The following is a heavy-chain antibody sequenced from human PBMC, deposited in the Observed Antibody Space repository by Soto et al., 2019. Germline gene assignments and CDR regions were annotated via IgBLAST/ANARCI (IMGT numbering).Heavy chain of an antibody. Sequence: PSETLSLSCAVHGGSFSGYYWNWIRQHPGKRLEWIPETNHSGSIKYNPSLKSRVAISGDTSNKQFGLKLSSVTAADTAVYYCARGGITMVHWGQGTLVTVSS. CDR2: TNHSGSI. D-gene: IGHD3-10*01. CDR3: ARGGITMVH. J-gene: IGHJ4*02. V-gene: IGHV4-34*01. CDR1: GGSFSGYY.